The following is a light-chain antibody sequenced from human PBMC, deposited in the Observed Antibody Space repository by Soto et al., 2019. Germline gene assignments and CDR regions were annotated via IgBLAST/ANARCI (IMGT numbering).Light chain of an antibody. Sequence: QSALTQPASVYGSPGQTITISCTGTSSDVGRYNTVSWYHHHPGKAPKLIVYEVTHRPAGISDRFSASKSGNTASLTISGLQAEDGADYYCNSLRVNHLYVFGSGTKVTVL. CDR2: EVT. V-gene: IGLV2-14*01. J-gene: IGLJ1*01. CDR1: SSDVGRYNT. CDR3: NSLRVNHLYV.